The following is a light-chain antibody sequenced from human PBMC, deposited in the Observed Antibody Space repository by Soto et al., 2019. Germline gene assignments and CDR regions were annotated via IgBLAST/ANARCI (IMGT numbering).Light chain of an antibody. J-gene: IGKJ1*01. CDR2: DAS. V-gene: IGKV1-5*01. Sequence: DIQMTQSPSTLSASVGDRVTITCRASQSISSRLAWYQQKPGKAPKLLIHDASSLESGVPSRFSGSGSGTEFTLTISSLQPDDFATYYCQQYKSDSWTFGQGTKVEIK. CDR1: QSISSR. CDR3: QQYKSDSWT.